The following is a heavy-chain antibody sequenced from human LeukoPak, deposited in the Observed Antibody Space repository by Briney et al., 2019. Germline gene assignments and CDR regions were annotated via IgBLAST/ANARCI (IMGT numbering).Heavy chain of an antibody. V-gene: IGHV4-4*07. CDR1: GGSISSYH. J-gene: IGHJ4*02. CDR2: IYTSGST. CDR3: ARDRSRWDLLPFDS. D-gene: IGHD1-26*01. Sequence: SETLSLTCIVSGGSISSYHWSWIRQPAGKGLEWIGRIYTSGSTNYNPSLKSRVTMSVDTSKNQFSLKLSSVTAADTAVYYCARDRSRWDLLPFDSWGQGTLVTVSS.